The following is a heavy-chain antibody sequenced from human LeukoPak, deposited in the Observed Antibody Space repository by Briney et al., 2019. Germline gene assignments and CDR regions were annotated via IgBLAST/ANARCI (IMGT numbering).Heavy chain of an antibody. CDR3: ARAGGDIVEYAFDI. CDR1: GGSISSSNW. Sequence: SGTLSLTCAVSGGSISSSNWWSWVRQPPGKGLEWIGEIYHSGSTNYNPSLKSRVTISVDKSKNQFSLKLSSVTAADTAVYYCARAGGDIVEYAFDIWGQGTMVTVSS. J-gene: IGHJ3*02. V-gene: IGHV4-4*02. CDR2: IYHSGST. D-gene: IGHD2-15*01.